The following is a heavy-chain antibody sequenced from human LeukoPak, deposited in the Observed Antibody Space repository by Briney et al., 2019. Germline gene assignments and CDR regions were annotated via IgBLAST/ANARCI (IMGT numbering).Heavy chain of an antibody. Sequence: ASVKVSCKVSGYTLTELSMHWVRQAPGKGLEWTGGFDPEDGETIYAQKFQGRVTMTEDTSTDTAYMELSSLRSEDTAVYYCVTWDAGGGYLGYWGQGTLVTVSS. V-gene: IGHV1-24*01. CDR3: VTWDAGGGYLGY. D-gene: IGHD3-16*02. CDR1: GYTLTELS. CDR2: FDPEDGET. J-gene: IGHJ4*02.